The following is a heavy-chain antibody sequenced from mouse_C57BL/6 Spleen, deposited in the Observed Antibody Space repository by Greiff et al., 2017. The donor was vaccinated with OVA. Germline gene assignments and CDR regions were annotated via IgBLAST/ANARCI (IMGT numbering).Heavy chain of an antibody. V-gene: IGHV1-15*01. CDR2: IDPETGGT. CDR3: TSLYYDYDVGAY. J-gene: IGHJ3*01. Sequence: QVQLKQSGAELVRPGASVTLSCKASGSTFTDYEMHWVKQTPVHGLEWIGAIDPETGGTAYNQKFKGQAILTADKSSSTAYMELRSLTSEDSAVYYCTSLYYDYDVGAYWGQGTLVTVSA. CDR1: GSTFTDYE. D-gene: IGHD2-4*01.